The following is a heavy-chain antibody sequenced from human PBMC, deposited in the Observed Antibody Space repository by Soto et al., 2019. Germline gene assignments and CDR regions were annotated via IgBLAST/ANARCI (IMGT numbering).Heavy chain of an antibody. D-gene: IGHD3-9*01. J-gene: IGHJ4*02. CDR2: IYWDDDK. CDR3: AHMIRYFDWLSDPLGYYFDY. CDR1: GFSLSTSGVG. V-gene: IGHV2-5*02. Sequence: QITLKESGPTLVKPTQTLTLTCTFSGFSLSTSGVGVGWIRQPPGKALEWLALIYWDDDKRYSPSLKSRLTITTDTSKNQVVLTMTNMDPVDTATYYCAHMIRYFDWLSDPLGYYFDYWGQGTLVTVSS.